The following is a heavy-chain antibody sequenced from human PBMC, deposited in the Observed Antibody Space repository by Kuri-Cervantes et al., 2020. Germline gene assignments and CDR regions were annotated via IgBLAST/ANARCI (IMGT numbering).Heavy chain of an antibody. CDR1: GFTFSDYY. D-gene: IGHD3-22*01. CDR2: ISSSGSTI. Sequence: GESLKISCAASGFTFSDYYMSWIRQAPGKGLEWVSYISSSGSTIYYADSVKGRFIISRDNAKNSLYLQMNSLRAEDTAVYYCARDRSTMILSPADPWGQGTLVTVSS. J-gene: IGHJ5*02. V-gene: IGHV3-11*04. CDR3: ARDRSTMILSPADP.